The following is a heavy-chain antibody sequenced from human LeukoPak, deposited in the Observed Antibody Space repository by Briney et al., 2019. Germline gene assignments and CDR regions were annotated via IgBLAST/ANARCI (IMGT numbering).Heavy chain of an antibody. CDR2: INPNSGVT. CDR3: ARDQFGVVAATHYFDY. D-gene: IGHD2-15*01. V-gene: IGHV1-2*02. Sequence: ASVKVSCKASGYTFTGNYVQWVRQAPGQGLEWMGWINPNSGVTKYAQKFQDRVTMTRDTSISTVYMELNRLTSDDTAVYYCARDQFGVVAATHYFDYWGQGTLVTVSS. J-gene: IGHJ4*02. CDR1: GYTFTGNY.